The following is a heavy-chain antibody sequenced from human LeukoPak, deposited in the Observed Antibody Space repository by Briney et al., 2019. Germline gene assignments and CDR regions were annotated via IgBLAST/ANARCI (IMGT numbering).Heavy chain of an antibody. Sequence: ASVKVSCKFSGYTLTELSMHWVRQAPGKGLAWMGGFDPEDGETINAQKFQGRVTMTEDTSTDTAYMELSSLRSEDTAVYYCATCLEARGTKYNWFDPWGQGTLVTVSS. CDR1: GYTLTELS. V-gene: IGHV1-24*01. CDR2: FDPEDGET. D-gene: IGHD1-14*01. CDR3: ATCLEARGTKYNWFDP. J-gene: IGHJ5*02.